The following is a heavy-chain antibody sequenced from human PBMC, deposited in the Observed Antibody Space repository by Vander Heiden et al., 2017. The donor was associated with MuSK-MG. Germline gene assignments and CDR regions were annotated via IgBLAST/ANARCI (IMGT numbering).Heavy chain of an antibody. V-gene: IGHV1-69-2*01. Sequence: EVQLVQSGAEVKKPGTTVEISCRVSGYTFRDRYIPWVKQATGKGLDWVGLVDPEDGVTFYAQKFQGTVTITADRSTDTVYMKLSSLRSEDTAMYYCSRTRGVDWFDFWGQGTLVNVSS. J-gene: IGHJ5*01. CDR2: VDPEDGVT. D-gene: IGHD2-15*01. CDR3: SRTRGVDWFDF. CDR1: GYTFRDRY.